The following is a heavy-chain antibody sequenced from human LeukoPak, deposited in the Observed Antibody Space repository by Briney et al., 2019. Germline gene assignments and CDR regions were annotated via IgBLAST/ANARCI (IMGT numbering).Heavy chain of an antibody. CDR1: GFSVRSDY. J-gene: IGHJ4*02. CDR2: IYSGGST. D-gene: IGHD2-21*02. V-gene: IGHV3-66*01. Sequence: AGGSLRLSCAASGFSVRSDYMSWVRQAPGKGLEWVSVIYSGGSTYYADSVKGRFTISRDNSKNTVYLQMNSLRAEDTAVYYCATVTASHYFDYGGQGTLVTVSS. CDR3: ATVTASHYFDY.